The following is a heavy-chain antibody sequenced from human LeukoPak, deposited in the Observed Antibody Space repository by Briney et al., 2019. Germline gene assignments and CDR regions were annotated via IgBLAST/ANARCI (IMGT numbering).Heavy chain of an antibody. CDR2: IYYSGST. CDR1: GASISSYY. V-gene: IGHV4-59*12. D-gene: IGHD3-3*01. Sequence: SETLSLTCTVSGASISSYYWSWIRQPPGKGLEWIGYIYYSGSTNYNPSLKSRVTMSVDTSKNQFSLKLSSVTAADTAVYYCARDHITIFGVGSYDYWGQGTLVTVSS. J-gene: IGHJ4*02. CDR3: ARDHITIFGVGSYDY.